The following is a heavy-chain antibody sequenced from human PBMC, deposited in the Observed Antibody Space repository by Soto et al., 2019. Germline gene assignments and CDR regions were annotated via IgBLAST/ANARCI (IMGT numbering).Heavy chain of an antibody. CDR1: GFTFTRYS. Sequence: PGGSLRLSCAASGFTFTRYSMNWVRQAPGKGFEWVSSISSTTNYIYYGDSMKGRFTISRDNAKHSLYLEMNSLRAEDTAVYYCARESEDLTSNFDYWGQGTLVTVSS. CDR3: ARESEDLTSNFDY. V-gene: IGHV3-21*06. J-gene: IGHJ4*02. CDR2: ISSTTNYI.